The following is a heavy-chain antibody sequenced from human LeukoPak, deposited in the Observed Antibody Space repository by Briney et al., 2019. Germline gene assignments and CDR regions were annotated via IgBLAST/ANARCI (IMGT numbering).Heavy chain of an antibody. CDR3: ARSRGVKSFDY. CDR2: INHSGST. D-gene: IGHD1-26*01. V-gene: IGHV4-39*07. J-gene: IGHJ4*02. CDR1: GGSVGSGTYY. Sequence: PSETLSLTCTVSGGSVGSGTYYWSWIRQPPGKGLEWIGKINHSGSTNYNPSLKSRVTISVDTSKNQFSLKLSSVTAADTAVYYCARSRGVKSFDYWGQGTLVTVSS.